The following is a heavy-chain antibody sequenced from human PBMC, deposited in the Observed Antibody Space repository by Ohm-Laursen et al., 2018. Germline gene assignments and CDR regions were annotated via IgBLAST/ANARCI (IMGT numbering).Heavy chain of an antibody. V-gene: IGHV3-33*01. D-gene: IGHD3-22*01. CDR3: ARSPMIVVGPFDY. CDR2: IWYDGSNK. CDR1: GFTFSSYG. J-gene: IGHJ4*02. Sequence: SLRLSCAASGFTFSSYGMHWVRQAPGKGLEWVAVIWYDGSNKYYADSVKGRFTISRDNSKNTLYLQMNSLRAEDTAVYYCARSPMIVVGPFDYWGQGTLVTVSS.